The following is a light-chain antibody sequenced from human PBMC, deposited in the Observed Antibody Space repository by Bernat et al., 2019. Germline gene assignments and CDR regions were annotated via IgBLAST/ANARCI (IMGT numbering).Light chain of an antibody. J-gene: IGLJ1*01. CDR2: TKN. V-gene: IGLV3-19*01. CDR1: TLSGYF. CDR3: NSRDSISNHLV. Sequence: SSELTQDPAVSVALGQTVRITCQGDTLSGYFASWYQQKPGQAPILVIYTKNNRPSGIPDRFSGSGSGNTASLTITGTQAEDEADYYCNSRDSISNHLVFGAWTKVTVL.